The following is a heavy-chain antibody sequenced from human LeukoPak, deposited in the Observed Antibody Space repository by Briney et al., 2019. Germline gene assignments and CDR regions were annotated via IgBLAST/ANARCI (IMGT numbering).Heavy chain of an antibody. V-gene: IGHV3-30*02. CDR2: IRYDGSNK. D-gene: IGHD3-10*01. CDR3: AKDRDLWFGSHPFDY. CDR1: GFTFSSFG. J-gene: IGHJ4*02. Sequence: GGSLRLSCAASGFTFSSFGMHWVRQAPGKGLEWVAFIRYDGSNKYYADSVKGRFTISRDNSKNTLYLQMNSLRAEDTAVYYCAKDRDLWFGSHPFDYWGQGTLVTVSS.